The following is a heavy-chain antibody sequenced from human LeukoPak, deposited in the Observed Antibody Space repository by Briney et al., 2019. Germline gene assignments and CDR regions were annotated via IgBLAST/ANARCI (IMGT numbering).Heavy chain of an antibody. CDR3: ARARDGVLDY. CDR2: INHSGST. D-gene: IGHD5-24*01. J-gene: IGHJ4*02. Sequence: PETLSLTCAVYGGSFSGYYWSWIRQPPGKGLEWIGEINHSGSTNYNPSLKSRVTISVDTSKNQFSLKLSSVTAADTAVYYCARARDGVLDYWGQGTLVTVSS. CDR1: GGSFSGYY. V-gene: IGHV4-34*01.